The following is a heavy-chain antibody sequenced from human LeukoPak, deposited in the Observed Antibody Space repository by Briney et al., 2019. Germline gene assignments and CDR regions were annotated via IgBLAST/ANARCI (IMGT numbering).Heavy chain of an antibody. J-gene: IGHJ6*02. CDR1: GFTFSSYS. Sequence: PGGSLRLSCAASGFTFSSYSMNWVRQAPGKGLEWVSSISSSSSYIYYADSVKGRFTISRDNAKNSLYLQMNSLRAEDTAVYYCAKDIVFSYGMDVWGQGTTVTVSS. CDR3: AKDIVFSYGMDV. CDR2: ISSSSSYI. D-gene: IGHD1-26*01. V-gene: IGHV3-21*01.